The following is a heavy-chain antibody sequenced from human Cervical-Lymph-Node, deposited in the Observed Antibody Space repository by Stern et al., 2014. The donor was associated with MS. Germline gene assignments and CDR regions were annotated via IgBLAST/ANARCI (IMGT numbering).Heavy chain of an antibody. CDR2: ISSSSSYI. CDR1: GFTFSSYS. J-gene: IGHJ2*01. Sequence: EVPLVESGGGLVKPGGSLRLSCAASGFTFSSYSMNWVRQAPGKGLECVSSISSSSSYIYYADSVKGRFTISRDNAKNSLYLQMNSLRAEDTAVYYCARVREYGDSPLGLWGRGTLVTVSS. D-gene: IGHD4-17*01. V-gene: IGHV3-21*01. CDR3: ARVREYGDSPLGL.